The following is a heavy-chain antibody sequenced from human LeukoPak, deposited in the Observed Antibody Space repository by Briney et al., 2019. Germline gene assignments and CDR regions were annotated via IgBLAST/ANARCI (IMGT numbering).Heavy chain of an antibody. D-gene: IGHD5-12*01. CDR3: ARDGLRGASRFDY. J-gene: IGHJ4*02. Sequence: PGGSLRLSCAASGFTFSSFAMSWVRQAPGKGLEWVSAISGSGGSTYYADSVKGRFTISRDNSKNTLYLQMNSLRAEDTAVYYCARDGLRGASRFDYWGQGTLVTVSS. CDR1: GFTFSSFA. V-gene: IGHV3-23*01. CDR2: ISGSGGST.